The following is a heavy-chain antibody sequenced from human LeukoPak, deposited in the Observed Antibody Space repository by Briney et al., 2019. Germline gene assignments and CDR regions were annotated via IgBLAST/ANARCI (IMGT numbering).Heavy chain of an antibody. V-gene: IGHV3-21*01. Sequence: PGGSLRLSCTASGFAFRSHAMHWVRQAPGKGLEWVSSISSSSSYIYYADSVKGRFTISRDNAKNSLYLQMNSLRAEDTAVYYCARDTAVAGNWYNWFDPWGQGTLVTVSS. D-gene: IGHD6-19*01. CDR3: ARDTAVAGNWYNWFDP. J-gene: IGHJ5*02. CDR2: ISSSSSYI. CDR1: GFAFRSHA.